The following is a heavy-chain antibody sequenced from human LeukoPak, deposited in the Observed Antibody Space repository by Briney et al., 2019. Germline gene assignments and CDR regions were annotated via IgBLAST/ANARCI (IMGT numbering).Heavy chain of an antibody. D-gene: IGHD3-10*01. J-gene: IGHJ3*02. CDR2: IYHSGST. CDR1: GVSITTYY. V-gene: IGHV4-59*01. CDR3: ARILYNSGPLLGAFDI. Sequence: PSESLSLTCTVSGVSITTYYWSWIRQPPGKGLEWIEYIYHSGSTNYKSSLKSRVSVSVDTSKNQLSLKLNSVTAADTAVYYCARILYNSGPLLGAFDIWGQGTMVTVSS.